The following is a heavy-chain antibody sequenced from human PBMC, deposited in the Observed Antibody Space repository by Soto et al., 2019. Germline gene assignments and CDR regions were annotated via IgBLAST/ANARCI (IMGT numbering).Heavy chain of an antibody. Sequence: QVQLQESGPGLVKPSETLSLTCTVSGGSISGHYWSWIRQPAGKGLEWIGRIYSSGTTKYNPTLKSRVTMSIDTSKNQFSRRLNSGTAADTAVYYCARDLRVGTEEDLDFWGQGTLVTVSS. V-gene: IGHV4-4*07. CDR3: ARDLRVGTEEDLDF. CDR1: GGSISGHY. J-gene: IGHJ4*02. D-gene: IGHD6-13*01. CDR2: IYSSGTT.